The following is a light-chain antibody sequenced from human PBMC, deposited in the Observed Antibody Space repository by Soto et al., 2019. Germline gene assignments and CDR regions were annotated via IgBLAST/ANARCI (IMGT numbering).Light chain of an antibody. CDR2: DAS. J-gene: IGLJ1*01. CDR3: SSYTRSRTEV. CDR1: SSDVGAYDY. V-gene: IGLV2-14*01. Sequence: QSALTQPASVSGSPGQSITISCTGTSSDVGAYDYVSWYQQHPGKAPKLMIYDASDRPSGVSNRFSGSKSGNTASLTISGLQAEDEAEYYYSSYTRSRTEVFGTGTKVTVL.